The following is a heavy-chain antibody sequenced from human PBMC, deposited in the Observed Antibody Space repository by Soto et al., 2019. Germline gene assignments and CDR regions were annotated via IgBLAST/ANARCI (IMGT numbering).Heavy chain of an antibody. V-gene: IGHV3-72*01. CDR1: GFTFSSYA. CDR2: TRNKANSYTT. Sequence: EVQLLESGGGLVQPGGSLRLSCAASGFTFSSYAMSWVRQAPGKGLEWVGRTRNKANSYTTEYAASVKGRFTTSRDDSKDSLYLQMNILKTEDTAVYYCARGGYCGSTSCYRDYYGMDVWGQGTTVTVSS. CDR3: ARGGYCGSTSCYRDYYGMDV. J-gene: IGHJ6*02. D-gene: IGHD2-2*01.